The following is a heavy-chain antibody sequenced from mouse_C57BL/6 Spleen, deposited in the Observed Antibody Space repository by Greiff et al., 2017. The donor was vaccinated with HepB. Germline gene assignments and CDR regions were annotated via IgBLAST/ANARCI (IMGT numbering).Heavy chain of an antibody. CDR3: ARNYYGISSAYYFDY. V-gene: IGHV1-82*01. CDR2: IYPGDGDT. J-gene: IGHJ2*01. D-gene: IGHD1-1*01. Sequence: QVQLQQSGPELVKPGASVKISCKASGYAFSSSWMNWVKQRPGKGLEWIGRIYPGDGDTNYNGKFKGKATLTADKSSSTAYMQLSSLTSEDSAVSCCARNYYGISSAYYFDYRGQGTTLTGSS. CDR1: GYAFSSSW.